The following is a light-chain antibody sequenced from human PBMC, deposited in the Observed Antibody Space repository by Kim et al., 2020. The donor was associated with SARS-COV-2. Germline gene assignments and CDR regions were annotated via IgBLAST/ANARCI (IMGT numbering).Light chain of an antibody. J-gene: IGKJ1*01. CDR3: QQYYDIPWT. CDR1: QSVLYRSYNKNY. CDR2: WAS. Sequence: ATVTCKSSQSVLYRSYNKNYLAWYQKKPGQPPKLLIYWASTRESGVPDRFSGSGSGTDFTLTISSLQAEDVAVYYCQQYYDIPWTFGQGTKVDIK. V-gene: IGKV4-1*01.